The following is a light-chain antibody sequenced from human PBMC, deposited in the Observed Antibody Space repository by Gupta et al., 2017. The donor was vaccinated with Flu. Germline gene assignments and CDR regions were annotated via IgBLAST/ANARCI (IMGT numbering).Light chain of an antibody. CDR2: DAS. Sequence: SPAPLSLSQGEGATLSCRASQSVYTYLAWVQQKPGQAPRLLIYDASNRATGITARFSGSGEGTDFTLTSSSPENEDSAVYYCQQRSRWVTFGGGTXVEIK. CDR3: QQRSRWVT. J-gene: IGKJ4*01. CDR1: QSVYTY. V-gene: IGKV3-11*01.